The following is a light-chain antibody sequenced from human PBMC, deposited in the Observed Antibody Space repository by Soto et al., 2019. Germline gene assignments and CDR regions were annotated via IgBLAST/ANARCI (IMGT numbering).Light chain of an antibody. CDR1: QSVSSSY. Sequence: EIVLTQSPGTLSLSPGERATLSCRASQSVSSSYLAWYQQKPGQAPRLLIYGASSRATGIPDRFSGSGSGTDFTLTISRLEPEDFAVYYCQQFSSYPLTFGGGTMV. CDR3: QQFSSYPLT. V-gene: IGKV3-20*01. CDR2: GAS. J-gene: IGKJ4*01.